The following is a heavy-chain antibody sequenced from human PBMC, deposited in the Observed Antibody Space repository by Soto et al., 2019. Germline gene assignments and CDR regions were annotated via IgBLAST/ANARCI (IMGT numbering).Heavy chain of an antibody. CDR3: ARAGPDDDILTDDAFDI. J-gene: IGHJ3*02. CDR2: ISAYNGNT. V-gene: IGHV1-18*01. Sequence: ASVKVSCKASGYTFTTYGVCWVRQAPGQGVEWMGWISAYNGNTKYAQKVQGRVTMTTDTSTSTAYMELRSLRSDDTAVYYCARAGPDDDILTDDAFDIWGQGTMVTVSS. D-gene: IGHD3-9*01. CDR1: GYTFTTYG.